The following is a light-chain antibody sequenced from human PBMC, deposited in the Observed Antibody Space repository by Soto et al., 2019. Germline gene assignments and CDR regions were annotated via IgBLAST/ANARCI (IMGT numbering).Light chain of an antibody. V-gene: IGLV2-14*01. Sequence: QSVLTQPASVSGSPGQSITSSCTGTSSDVGGYNYVSWYQQHPGKAPKLMIYDVSNRPSGVSDRFSGSKSGNTASLTISWLQAEDEADYYCSSYASSSTNYVFGTGTKVTVL. J-gene: IGLJ1*01. CDR3: SSYASSSTNYV. CDR1: SSDVGGYNY. CDR2: DVS.